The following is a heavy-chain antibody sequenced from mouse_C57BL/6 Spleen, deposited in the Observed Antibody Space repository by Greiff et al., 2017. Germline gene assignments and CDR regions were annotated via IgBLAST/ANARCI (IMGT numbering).Heavy chain of an antibody. CDR1: GFTFSDYG. J-gene: IGHJ2*01. Sequence: VQLKESGGGLVKPGGSLKLSCAASGFTFSDYGMHWVRQAPEKGLEWVAYISSGSSTIYYADTVKGRFTISRDNAKNTLFLQMTILRSEDTAMYYCARKEDSFDYGGQGTTLTVSS. CDR3: ARKEDSFDY. V-gene: IGHV5-17*01. CDR2: ISSGSSTI.